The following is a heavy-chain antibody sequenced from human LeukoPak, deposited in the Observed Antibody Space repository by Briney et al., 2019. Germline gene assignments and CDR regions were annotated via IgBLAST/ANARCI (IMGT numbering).Heavy chain of an antibody. J-gene: IGHJ6*02. V-gene: IGHV4-4*02. CDR3: ERLWGYDGYAPYGMDV. CDR2: IYHSGST. Sequence: SGTLSLTCAVSGGSISSNSWWSWVRQPLGKGLEWIGEIYHSGSTNYNPSLKSRVTISVDKSTNQFSLKLSSVTAADTAVYYCERLWGYDGYAPYGMDVWGQGTTVTVSS. CDR1: GGSISSNSW. D-gene: IGHD5-12*01.